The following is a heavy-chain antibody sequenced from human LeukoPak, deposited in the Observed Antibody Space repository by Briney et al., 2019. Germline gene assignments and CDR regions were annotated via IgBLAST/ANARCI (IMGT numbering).Heavy chain of an antibody. CDR1: GGSISSGGYY. CDR3: ARAVEMATILR. V-gene: IGHV4-31*03. CDR2: IYYSGST. J-gene: IGHJ3*01. Sequence: SSETLSLTCTVSGGSISSGGYYWSWIRQHPGKGLEWIGYIYYSGSTYYNPSLKSRVTISVDTSKNQFSLKLSSVTAADTAVYYCARAVEMATILRWGQGTMVTVSS. D-gene: IGHD5-24*01.